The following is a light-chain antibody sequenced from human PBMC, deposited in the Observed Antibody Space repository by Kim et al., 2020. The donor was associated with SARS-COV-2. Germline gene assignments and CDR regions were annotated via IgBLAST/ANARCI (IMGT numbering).Light chain of an antibody. CDR2: LGS. CDR1: QSLLHSNGNNY. Sequence: DIVITQSPLSLPVTPGEPASISCRSSQSLLHSNGNNYLAWYLQKPGQSPQLLIYLGSNRASGVPDRFSGSGSGTDFTLKISRVEAEDVGVYYCMQDLQTPLTFGGGTKVDIK. J-gene: IGKJ4*01. CDR3: MQDLQTPLT. V-gene: IGKV2-28*01.